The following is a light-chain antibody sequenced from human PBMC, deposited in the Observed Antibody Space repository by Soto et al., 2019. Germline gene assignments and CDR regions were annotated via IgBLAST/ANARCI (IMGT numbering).Light chain of an antibody. CDR3: QQYHSWPPIT. J-gene: IGKJ5*01. V-gene: IGKV3-20*01. Sequence: EIVLTQSPGTLSLSPGERATLSCRASQSVSNNYLAWYQQKPGQAPRLLIYDTSNRATGIPARFSGSGSGTDFTLTISSLQSEDFAVYYCQQYHSWPPITFGQGTRLEIK. CDR2: DTS. CDR1: QSVSNNY.